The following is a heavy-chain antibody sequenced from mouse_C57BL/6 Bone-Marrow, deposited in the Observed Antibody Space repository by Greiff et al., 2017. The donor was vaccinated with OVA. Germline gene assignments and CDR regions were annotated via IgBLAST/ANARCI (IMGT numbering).Heavy chain of an antibody. Sequence: VQLQQSGPGLVQPSQSLSITCTASGFSLTSYGVHWVRQSPGKGLEWLGVIWSGGSTDYNAAFISRLSISKDNSKSQVFFKMNSLQADDTAIYYCARPSYDSWFAYWGQGTLVTVSA. CDR2: IWSGGST. V-gene: IGHV2-2*01. D-gene: IGHD2-4*01. CDR1: GFSLTSYG. CDR3: ARPSYDSWFAY. J-gene: IGHJ3*01.